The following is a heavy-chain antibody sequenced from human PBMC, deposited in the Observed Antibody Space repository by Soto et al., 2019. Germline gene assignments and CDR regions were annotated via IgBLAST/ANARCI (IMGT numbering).Heavy chain of an antibody. J-gene: IGHJ4*02. CDR3: ARADVDTAMVFGY. Sequence: SETLSLTCTVSGGSIISGGYYWIWIRQHPGKGLEWIGYIYYSGSTYYNPSLKSRVTISVDTSKNQFSLKLSSVTAADTAVYYCARADVDTAMVFGYWGQGTLVTVSS. D-gene: IGHD5-18*01. CDR2: IYYSGST. CDR1: GGSIISGGYY. V-gene: IGHV4-31*03.